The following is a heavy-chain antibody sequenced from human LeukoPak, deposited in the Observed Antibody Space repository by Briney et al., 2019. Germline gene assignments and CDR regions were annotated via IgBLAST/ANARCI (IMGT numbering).Heavy chain of an antibody. D-gene: IGHD6-13*01. Sequence: PGRSLRLSCAASGFTFGSYGMHWVRQAPGKGLEWVAVIWYDGSNKYYADSVKGRFTISRDNSKNTLYLQMNSLRAEDTAVYYCARGSGGSSSWYYFDYWGQGTLVTVSS. V-gene: IGHV3-33*01. CDR2: IWYDGSNK. J-gene: IGHJ4*02. CDR3: ARGSGGSSSWYYFDY. CDR1: GFTFGSYG.